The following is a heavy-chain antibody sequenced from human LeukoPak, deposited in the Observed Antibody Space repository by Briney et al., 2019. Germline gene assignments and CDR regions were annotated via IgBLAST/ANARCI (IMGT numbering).Heavy chain of an antibody. D-gene: IGHD3-3*01. J-gene: IGHJ4*02. CDR2: IRTSGST. CDR1: GGSITSYY. Sequence: SETLSLTCSVSGGSITSYYWCWIRQSAGKGLEWIGRIRTSGSTNYNPPLKSRVTMSVDTSNNQFSLKLTAVPAADRAVYYFAREYSEIWSGYYFDSWGQGILVTVSS. V-gene: IGHV4-4*07. CDR3: AREYSEIWSGYYFDS.